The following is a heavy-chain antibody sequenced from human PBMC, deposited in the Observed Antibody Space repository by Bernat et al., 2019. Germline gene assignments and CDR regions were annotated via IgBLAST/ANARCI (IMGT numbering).Heavy chain of an antibody. Sequence: QLQLQESGPGLVKPSETLSLTCTVSGGSISSGGYSWSWIRQPPGKGLEWIGYIYHSGSTYYNPSLKSRVTISVDRSKNQFSLKLSSVTAADTAVYYCARDYCTNGVCYGGFDYWGQGTLVTVSS. CDR1: GGSISSGGYS. J-gene: IGHJ4*02. V-gene: IGHV4-30-2*01. D-gene: IGHD2-8*01. CDR3: ARDYCTNGVCYGGFDY. CDR2: IYHSGST.